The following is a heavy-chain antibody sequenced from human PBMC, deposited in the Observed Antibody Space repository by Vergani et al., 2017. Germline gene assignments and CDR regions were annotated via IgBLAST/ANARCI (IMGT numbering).Heavy chain of an antibody. D-gene: IGHD6-13*01. CDR3: ADRDLTDSSSGERAMDAFDI. CDR2: IYWDDDK. CDR1: GFSLSTSGVG. J-gene: IGHJ3*02. Sequence: QITLKESGPTLVKPTQTLTLTCTFSGFSLSTSGVGVGWIRQPPGKALEWLALIYWDDDKRYSPSLKSRLTITKDTSKNQVVLTMTNMDPVDTATYYCADRDLTDSSSGERAMDAFDIWGQGTMVTVSS. V-gene: IGHV2-5*02.